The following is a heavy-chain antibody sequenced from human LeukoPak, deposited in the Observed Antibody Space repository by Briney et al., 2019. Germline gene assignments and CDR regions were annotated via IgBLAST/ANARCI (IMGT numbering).Heavy chain of an antibody. D-gene: IGHD3-22*01. CDR3: ARVLSGSWDWFDP. V-gene: IGHV3-74*01. J-gene: IGHJ5*02. CDR2: INPDGSTT. Sequence: GGSLRLSCAASGFTFSRYWIHWVRQAPGKGLEWVSRINPDGSTTTYADSVKGRFTISRDNAKNTVYLQMNSLRAEDTTVYYCARVLSGSWDWFDPWGQGTLVTVSS. CDR1: GFTFSRYW.